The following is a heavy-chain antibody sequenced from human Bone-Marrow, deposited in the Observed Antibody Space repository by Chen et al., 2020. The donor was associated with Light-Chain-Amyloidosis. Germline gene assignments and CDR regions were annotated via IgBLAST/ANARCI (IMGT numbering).Heavy chain of an antibody. CDR1: GGSISSYY. Sequence: QVQLQESGPGLVKPSETLSLTCTVSGGSISSYYWSWIRQPAGKGLEWIGRIYTSGSTNYNPSLKSRVTKSVDTSKNQFSLKLSSVTAADTAVYYCARSSSSWYEEYYYYYYYMDVWGKGTTVTVSS. CDR2: IYTSGST. J-gene: IGHJ6*03. CDR3: ARSSSSWYEEYYYYYYYMDV. V-gene: IGHV4-4*07. D-gene: IGHD6-13*01.